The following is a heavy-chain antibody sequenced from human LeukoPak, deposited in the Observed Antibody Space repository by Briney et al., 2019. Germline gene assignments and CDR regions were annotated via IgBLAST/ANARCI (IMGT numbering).Heavy chain of an antibody. CDR3: ARSPHILTGENFDY. CDR1: GYTFTSYG. J-gene: IGHJ4*02. D-gene: IGHD3-9*01. Sequence: ASVKVSCKASGYTFTSYGISWVRQAPGQGLEWMGWINPNSGGTNYAQKFQGRVTMTRDTSISTAYMELSRLRSDDTAVYYCARSPHILTGENFDYWGQGTLLTVSS. CDR2: INPNSGGT. V-gene: IGHV1-2*02.